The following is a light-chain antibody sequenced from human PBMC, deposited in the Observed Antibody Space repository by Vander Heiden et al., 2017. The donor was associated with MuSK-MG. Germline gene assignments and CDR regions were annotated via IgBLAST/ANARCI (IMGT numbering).Light chain of an antibody. CDR3: HQYYSYST. Sequence: DIQMTQSPSTLSASVGDRVTIPCRASQSISSLLAWYQQKPGKAPNLLIYKASSLESGVPSRFSGSGSVTDFTLTISSLQPDDFATYYCHQYYSYSTFGQGTKVEIK. CDR1: QSISSL. CDR2: KAS. V-gene: IGKV1-5*03. J-gene: IGKJ1*01.